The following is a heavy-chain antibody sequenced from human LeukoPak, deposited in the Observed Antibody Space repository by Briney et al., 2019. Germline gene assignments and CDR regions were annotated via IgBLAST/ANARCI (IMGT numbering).Heavy chain of an antibody. CDR3: ARAPSDRYHYGSGSFNFDY. CDR2: IYYSGST. J-gene: IGHJ4*02. CDR1: GGSISSYY. Sequence: PSETLSLTCTVSGGSISSYYWSWIRQPPGKGLEWIGYIYYSGSTNYNPSLKSRVTISVDTSKNQFSLKLSSVTAADTAVYYCARAPSDRYHYGSGSFNFDYWGQGTLVTVSS. V-gene: IGHV4-59*01. D-gene: IGHD3-10*01.